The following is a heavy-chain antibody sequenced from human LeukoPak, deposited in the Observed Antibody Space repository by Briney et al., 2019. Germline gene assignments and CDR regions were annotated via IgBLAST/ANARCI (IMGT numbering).Heavy chain of an antibody. Sequence: SETLSLTCTVSGGSLSSCYWSWIRQPAGKGLEWIGRMSTSGSTYYNPSVKSRVTLSVDTSKNQFSLKLTSVTAADTAVYYCAREGGVRGLPDDWGQGTPVTVSS. CDR3: AREGGVRGLPDD. V-gene: IGHV4-4*07. CDR2: MSTSGST. D-gene: IGHD3-16*01. CDR1: GGSLSSCY. J-gene: IGHJ4*02.